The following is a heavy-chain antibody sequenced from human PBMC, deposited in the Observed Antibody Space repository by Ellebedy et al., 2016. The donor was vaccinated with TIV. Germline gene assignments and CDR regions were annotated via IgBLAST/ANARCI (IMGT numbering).Heavy chain of an antibody. V-gene: IGHV4-39*07. CDR3: ARGWSYGSGSYLRY. CDR1: GGSISSSSYY. Sequence: SETLSLXXTVSGGSISSSSYYWGWIRQPPGKGLEWIGEINHSGSTNYNPSLKSRVTISVDTSKNQFSLKLSSVTAADTAVYYCARGWSYGSGSYLRYWGQGTLVTVSS. J-gene: IGHJ4*02. CDR2: INHSGST. D-gene: IGHD3-10*01.